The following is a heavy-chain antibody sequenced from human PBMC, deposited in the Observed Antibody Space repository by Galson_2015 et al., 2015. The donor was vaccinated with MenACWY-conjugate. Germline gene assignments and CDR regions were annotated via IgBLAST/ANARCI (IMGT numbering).Heavy chain of an antibody. J-gene: IGHJ6*02. CDR2: ISYDASSE. CDR3: ARDRSGWVRDFYGMDV. Sequence: SLRLSCAASGFKFSDYALYWVRQAPGKGLEWVALISYDASSEDYISAVKGRFSIARDNSNSTLFLQMNSLRPEDTAVYYCARDRSGWVRDFYGMDVWGRGTTVTVSS. CDR1: GFKFSDYA. V-gene: IGHV3-30*04. D-gene: IGHD6-19*01.